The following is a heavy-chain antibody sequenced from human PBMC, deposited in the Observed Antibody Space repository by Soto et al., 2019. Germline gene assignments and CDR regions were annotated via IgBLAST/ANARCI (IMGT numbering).Heavy chain of an antibody. Sequence: QVQLVQSGAEVKKPGASVKVSCKASGYTFSSYDINWVRQATGQGLEWMGWLNPNSGDTGYAQKFQGRVTLTRNTSINTAYIALSSLTSDDTAVSYCATSGGGWYLYWGQGTLVTVSS. CDR1: GYTFSSYD. CDR3: ATSGGGWYLY. V-gene: IGHV1-8*01. J-gene: IGHJ4*02. CDR2: LNPNSGDT. D-gene: IGHD6-19*01.